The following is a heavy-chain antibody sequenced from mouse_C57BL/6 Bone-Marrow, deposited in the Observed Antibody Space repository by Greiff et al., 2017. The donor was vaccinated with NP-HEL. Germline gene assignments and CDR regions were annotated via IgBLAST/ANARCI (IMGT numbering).Heavy chain of an antibody. CDR2: IYPRSGNT. Sequence: VQLQQSGAELARPGASVNLSCKASGYTFTSYGISWVKQRTGQGLEWIGEIYPRSGNTYYNEKFKGKATLTADKSSSTAYMELRSLTSEDSAVYFCARSELSYAMDYWGQGTSVTVAS. V-gene: IGHV1-81*01. CDR1: GYTFTSYG. J-gene: IGHJ4*01. CDR3: ARSELSYAMDY.